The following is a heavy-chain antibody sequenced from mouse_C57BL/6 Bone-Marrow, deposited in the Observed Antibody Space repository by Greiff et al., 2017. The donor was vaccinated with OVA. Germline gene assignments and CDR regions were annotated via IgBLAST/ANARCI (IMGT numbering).Heavy chain of an antibody. CDR1: GYTFTDYY. CDR3: APSYYSNYGFAY. J-gene: IGHJ3*01. D-gene: IGHD2-5*01. V-gene: IGHV1-26*01. CDR2: INPNNGGT. Sequence: VQLQQSGPELVKPGASVKISCKASGYTFTDYYMNWVKQSHGKSLEWIGDINPNNGGTSYNQKFKGKATLTVDKSSSTAYMELRSLTSEDSAVYYCAPSYYSNYGFAYWGQGTLVTVSA.